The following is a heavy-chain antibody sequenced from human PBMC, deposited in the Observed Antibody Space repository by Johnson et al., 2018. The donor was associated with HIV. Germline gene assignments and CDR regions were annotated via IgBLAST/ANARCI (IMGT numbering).Heavy chain of an antibody. CDR2: ISYDGSNK. D-gene: IGHD3-22*01. CDR3: ARDGTRYYYDSSGSRGTFYI. Sequence: QVQLVESGGGVVQPGGSLRLSCAASGFTFSSYAMHWVRQAPGKGLEWVAVISYDGSNKYYADSVKGRFTISRDNSKNTLYLQMNSLRAEDTAVYYCARDGTRYYYDSSGSRGTFYIWGQGTMVTVSS. V-gene: IGHV3-30*04. J-gene: IGHJ3*02. CDR1: GFTFSSYA.